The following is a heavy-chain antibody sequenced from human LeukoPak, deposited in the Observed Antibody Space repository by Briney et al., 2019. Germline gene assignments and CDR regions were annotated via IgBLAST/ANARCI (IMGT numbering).Heavy chain of an antibody. CDR1: GFTVSSNY. CDR2: IYSGGST. CDR3: ARGFWSGYYYNWFDP. V-gene: IGHV3-66*02. J-gene: IGHJ5*02. Sequence: GGSLRLSCVASGFTVSSNYMSWVRQAPGKGLEWVSVIYSGGSTSYADSMKGRFTISRDSSKNTLYLQMNSLRAEDTAVYYCARGFWSGYYYNWFDPWGQGTLVTVSS. D-gene: IGHD3-3*01.